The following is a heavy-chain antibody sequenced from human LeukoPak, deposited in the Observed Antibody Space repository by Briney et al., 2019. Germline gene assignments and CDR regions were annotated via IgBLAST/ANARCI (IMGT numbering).Heavy chain of an antibody. J-gene: IGHJ4*02. Sequence: GGSLRHSCAASGFTFSSYAMSWVRQAPGKGLEWVSAISGSGGSTYYADSVKGRFTISRDNSKNTLYLQMNSLRAEDTAVYYCATGFTLLLYYFDYWGQGTLVTVSS. CDR3: ATGFTLLLYYFDY. V-gene: IGHV3-23*01. D-gene: IGHD3-16*01. CDR1: GFTFSSYA. CDR2: ISGSGGST.